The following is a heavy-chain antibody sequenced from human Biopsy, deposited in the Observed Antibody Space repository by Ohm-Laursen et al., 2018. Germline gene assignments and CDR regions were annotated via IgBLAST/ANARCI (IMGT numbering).Heavy chain of an antibody. CDR3: ARHAPSYSGSYWRYFDL. D-gene: IGHD1-26*01. Sequence: GTLSLTCTVSGGSISSYYWSWIRQPPGKGLEWIGHIYYTGSTNYNPSLKSRVTISVDTSMTHLSLRLTSVTAADTAVYYCARHAPSYSGSYWRYFDLWGRGTLVTVSS. CDR1: GGSISSYY. V-gene: IGHV4-59*08. CDR2: IYYTGST. J-gene: IGHJ2*01.